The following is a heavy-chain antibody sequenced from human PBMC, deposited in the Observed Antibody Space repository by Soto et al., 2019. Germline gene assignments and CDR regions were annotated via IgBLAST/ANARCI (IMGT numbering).Heavy chain of an antibody. CDR1: GGSISSGDYY. V-gene: IGHV4-30-4*01. Sequence: NPSETLSLTCTVSGGSISSGDYYWSWIRQPPGKGLEWIGYIYYSGSTYYNPSLKSRVTISVDTSKNQFSLKLSSVTAADTAVYYCARGLFLFFEWFSRGFYPLSQRTPVPVS. J-gene: IGHJ5*02. D-gene: IGHD3-3*01. CDR2: IYYSGST. CDR3: ARGLFLFFEWFSRGFYP.